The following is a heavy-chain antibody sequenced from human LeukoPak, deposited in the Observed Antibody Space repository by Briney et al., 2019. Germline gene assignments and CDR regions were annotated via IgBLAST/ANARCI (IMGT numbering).Heavy chain of an antibody. CDR2: IYYSGST. J-gene: IGHJ5*02. CDR1: GGSISSSSYY. Sequence: SETLSLTCTVSGGSISSSSYYWGWIRQPPGKGLEWIGSIYYSGSTYYNPSLKSRVTISVDTSKNQFSLKLSSVTAADTAVYYCARDYGISSSWYRGRGDNWFDPWGQGTLVTVSS. V-gene: IGHV4-39*07. D-gene: IGHD6-13*01. CDR3: ARDYGISSSWYRGRGDNWFDP.